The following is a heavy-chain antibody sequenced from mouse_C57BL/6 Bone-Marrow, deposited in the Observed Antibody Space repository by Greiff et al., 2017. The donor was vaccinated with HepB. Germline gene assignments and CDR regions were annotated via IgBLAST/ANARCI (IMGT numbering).Heavy chain of an antibody. D-gene: IGHD1-1*01. CDR3: ARRTLITTVVADY. Sequence: VQRVESGAELARPGASVKLSCKASGYTFTSYGISWVKQRTGQGLEWIGEIYPRSGNTYYNEKFKGKATLTADKSSSTAYMELRSLTSEDSAVYFCARRTLITTVVADYWGQGTTLTVSS. CDR2: IYPRSGNT. J-gene: IGHJ2*01. CDR1: GYTFTSYG. V-gene: IGHV1-81*01.